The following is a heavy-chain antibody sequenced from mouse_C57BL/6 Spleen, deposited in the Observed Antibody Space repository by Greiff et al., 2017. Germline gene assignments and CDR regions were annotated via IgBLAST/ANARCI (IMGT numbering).Heavy chain of an antibody. CDR2: ISNGGGST. CDR1: GFTFSDYY. J-gene: IGHJ3*01. Sequence: EVKVEESGGGLVQPGGSLKLSCAASGFTFSDYYMYWVRQTPEKRLEWVAYISNGGGSTYYPDTVKGRFTISRDNAKNTLYLQMSRLKSEDTAMYYCARHDITTVASGFAYWGQGTLVTVSA. D-gene: IGHD1-1*01. CDR3: ARHDITTVASGFAY. V-gene: IGHV5-12*01.